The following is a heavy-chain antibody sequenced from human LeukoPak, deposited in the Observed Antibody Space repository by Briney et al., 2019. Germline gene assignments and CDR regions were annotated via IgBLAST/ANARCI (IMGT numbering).Heavy chain of an antibody. Sequence: GGSLRLSCAASGFTSCSYETNWVRPAPGKGLEWVSYISGSGSTIHYADSVKGRFTISRDNAKNSLYLQMNSLRAEDTAVYYCAREEDHYYGSGRPPGYWGRGTLVTVSS. CDR3: AREEDHYYGSGRPPGY. CDR1: GFTSCSYE. J-gene: IGHJ4*02. D-gene: IGHD3-10*01. CDR2: ISGSGSTI. V-gene: IGHV3-48*03.